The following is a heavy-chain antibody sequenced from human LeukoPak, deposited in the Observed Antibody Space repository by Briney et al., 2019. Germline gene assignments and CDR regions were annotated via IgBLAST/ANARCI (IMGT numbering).Heavy chain of an antibody. D-gene: IGHD3-22*01. CDR2: MYYSGST. V-gene: IGHV4-59*08. Sequence: SETLSLTCAVSGASISDDYWSWIRQPPGKGLEWLGYMYYSGSTNYNPSLKGRLTISEDTSRNQFSLKLTSVTAADTAIYYCARAGNYHDGNGFSPFDSWGQGALVTVSS. CDR3: ARAGNYHDGNGFSPFDS. J-gene: IGHJ4*02. CDR1: GASISDDY.